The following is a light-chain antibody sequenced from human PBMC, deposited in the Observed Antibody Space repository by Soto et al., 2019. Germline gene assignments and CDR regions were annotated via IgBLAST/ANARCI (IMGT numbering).Light chain of an antibody. J-gene: IGKJ1*01. V-gene: IGKV3-11*01. CDR2: DAS. CDR3: QQYNNWART. Sequence: EIVLTQSPATLSLSPGERAILSCRASQSVGTYLAWYQQKPGQAPRLLIYDASNSATGIRARFCGGGSGTDFTLTIHSREPEDFAVYYCQQYNNWARTFGQGTKVDMK. CDR1: QSVGTY.